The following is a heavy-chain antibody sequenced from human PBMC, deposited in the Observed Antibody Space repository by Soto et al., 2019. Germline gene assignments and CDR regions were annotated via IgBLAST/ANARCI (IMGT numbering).Heavy chain of an antibody. V-gene: IGHV3-30-3*01. J-gene: IGHJ4*02. D-gene: IGHD1-26*01. CDR2: ISYDGSNK. CDR3: ARDSGLRGSYIDY. Sequence: QVQMVEYGGGVVQPGRSLRLSCAASGFTFSSYAMHWVRQAPGKGLEWVAVISYDGSNKYYADSVKGRFTISRDNSKNTLYLQMNSLRAEDTAVYYCARDSGLRGSYIDYWGQGTLVTVSS. CDR1: GFTFSSYA.